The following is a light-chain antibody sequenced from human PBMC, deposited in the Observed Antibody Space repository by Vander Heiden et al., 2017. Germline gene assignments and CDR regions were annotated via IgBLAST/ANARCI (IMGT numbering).Light chain of an antibody. V-gene: IGKV1-39*01. J-gene: IGKJ4*02. CDR2: AAS. CDR3: QQSYSTPRT. CDR1: QTMHSY. Sequence: DIQLPQSPSSLSASAGDRVTISCRASQTMHSYLDWYQQRPGQAPRLLIYAASSWPGGVPSRFSGSASGTDFTLTISSLQPEDFATYYCQQSYSTPRTFGEGTKVEIK.